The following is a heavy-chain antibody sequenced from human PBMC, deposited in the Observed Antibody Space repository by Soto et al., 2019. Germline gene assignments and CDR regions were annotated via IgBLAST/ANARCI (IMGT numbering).Heavy chain of an antibody. J-gene: IGHJ4*02. Sequence: SETLSLTCTVSGGSVSSGSYYWSWIRQPPGKGLECIGYIYYSGSTNYNPSLKSRVTISVDTSKNQFSLKLSSVTAADTAVYYCARRWGPTFDFWGQGTLVTVSS. D-gene: IGHD1-26*01. V-gene: IGHV4-61*01. CDR1: GGSVSSGSYY. CDR2: IYYSGST. CDR3: ARRWGPTFDF.